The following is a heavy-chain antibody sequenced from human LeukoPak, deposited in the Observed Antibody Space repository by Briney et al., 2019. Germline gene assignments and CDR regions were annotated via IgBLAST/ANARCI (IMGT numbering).Heavy chain of an antibody. D-gene: IGHD3-10*01. J-gene: IGHJ4*02. V-gene: IGHV3-9*01. CDR2: ISWNSGRR. Sequence: GGSLRLSCAASGFTFDDYVIHWVRQAPGKGLEWASSISWNSGRRGYADSVKGRFTISRDNAKNSLYLQMNSLRAEDSALYYCAKDIRPDDYYASGSYFDYWGQGTLVAVST. CDR3: AKDIRPDDYYASGSYFDY. CDR1: GFTFDDYV.